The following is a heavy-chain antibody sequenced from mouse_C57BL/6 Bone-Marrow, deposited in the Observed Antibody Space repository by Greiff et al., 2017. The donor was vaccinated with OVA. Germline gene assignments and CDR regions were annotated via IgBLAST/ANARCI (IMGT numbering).Heavy chain of an antibody. V-gene: IGHV5-15*01. CDR2: ISNLAYSI. J-gene: IGHJ1*03. CDR1: GFTFSDYG. Sequence: EVHLVESGGGLVQPGGSLKLSCAASGFTFSDYGMAWVRQAPRKGPEWVAFISNLAYSIYYADTVTGRFTISRENAKNTLYLEMSSLRSEDTAMYYCARHYYGSSYVWYFDVWGTGTTVTVSS. D-gene: IGHD1-1*01. CDR3: ARHYYGSSYVWYFDV.